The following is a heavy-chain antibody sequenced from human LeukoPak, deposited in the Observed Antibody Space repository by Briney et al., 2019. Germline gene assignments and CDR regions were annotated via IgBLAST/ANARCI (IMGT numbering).Heavy chain of an antibody. CDR2: ISGSGGST. CDR1: GFTFSSYA. V-gene: IGHV3-23*01. Sequence: GGSLRLSCAASGFTFSSYARSWVRQAPGKGLEWVSAISGSGGSTYYADSVKGRFTISRDNSKNTLYLQMNSLRAEDTAEYYCAKRRGYCSSTSCYAFDYWGQGTLVTVTS. J-gene: IGHJ4*02. D-gene: IGHD2-2*01. CDR3: AKRRGYCSSTSCYAFDY.